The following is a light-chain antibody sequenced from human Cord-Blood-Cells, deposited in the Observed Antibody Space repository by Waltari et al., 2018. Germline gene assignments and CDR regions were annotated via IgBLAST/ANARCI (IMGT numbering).Light chain of an antibody. CDR3: CSCAGSSTFVV. CDR2: EGS. CDR1: SRDVGSYNL. J-gene: IGLJ2*01. Sequence: QSALTQPASVSGSPGQSITISCTGTSRDVGSYNLVPWYQQHPGKAPKLMIYEGSKRPSGVSNRFSGSKSGNTASLTISGLQAEDEADYYCCSCAGSSTFVVFGGGTKLTVL. V-gene: IGLV2-23*03.